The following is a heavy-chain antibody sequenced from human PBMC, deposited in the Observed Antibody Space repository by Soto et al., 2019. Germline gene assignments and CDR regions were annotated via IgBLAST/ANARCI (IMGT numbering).Heavy chain of an antibody. CDR2: INSGSNTI. CDR3: AKDPAPKAYFRAFDI. D-gene: IGHD3-9*01. Sequence: EVQLVESGGGSVQPGRSLRLSCAASGFTFSSYSMNWVRQAPGKGLEWISYINSGSNTIYYADSVKGRFTISRDNSKNTLYLQMNSLRAEDTAVYYCAKDPAPKAYFRAFDIWGQGTMVTVSS. J-gene: IGHJ3*02. CDR1: GFTFSSYS. V-gene: IGHV3-48*01.